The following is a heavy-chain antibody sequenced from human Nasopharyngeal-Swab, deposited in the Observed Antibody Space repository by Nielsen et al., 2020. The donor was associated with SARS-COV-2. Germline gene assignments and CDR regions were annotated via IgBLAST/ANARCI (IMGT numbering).Heavy chain of an antibody. J-gene: IGHJ6*02. D-gene: IGHD2-2*01. CDR3: AKDLSSEGYCSSTSCYVLDYYGMDV. CDR1: GFTFSSYA. V-gene: IGHV3-23*01. CDR2: ISGSGGST. Sequence: GESLKISCAASGFTFSSYAMSWVRQAPGKGLDWVSAISGSGGSTYYADSVKGRFTISRDNSKNTLYLQMNSLRAEDTAVYYCAKDLSSEGYCSSTSCYVLDYYGMDVWGQGTTVTVSS.